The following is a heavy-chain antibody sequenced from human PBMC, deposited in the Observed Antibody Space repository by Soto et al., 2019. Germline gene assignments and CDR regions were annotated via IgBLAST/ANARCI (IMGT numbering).Heavy chain of an antibody. CDR1: GGTFSSYA. Sequence: SVKVSCKASGGTFSSYAISWVRQAPGQGLEWMGGIIPIFGTANYAQKFQGRVTITADKSTSTAYMELSSLRSEDTAVYYCARDIVVVPAAYRDYYGMDVWDQGTTVTVSS. D-gene: IGHD2-2*01. CDR3: ARDIVVVPAAYRDYYGMDV. J-gene: IGHJ6*02. V-gene: IGHV1-69*06. CDR2: IIPIFGTA.